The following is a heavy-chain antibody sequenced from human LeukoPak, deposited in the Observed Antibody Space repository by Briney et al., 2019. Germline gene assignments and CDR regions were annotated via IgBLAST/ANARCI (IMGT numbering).Heavy chain of an antibody. V-gene: IGHV1-18*01. CDR3: ARTTEGGYTYGYFYYYYMDV. J-gene: IGHJ6*03. Sequence: ASVKVSCKASGYTFTSYHISWVRQAPGQGLEWMGWISAYYGNTNYAQKLQGRVTITRNTSISTAYMELSSLRSEDTAVYYCARTTEGGYTYGYFYYYYMDVWGKGTTVTISS. CDR1: GYTFTSYH. D-gene: IGHD5-18*01. CDR2: ISAYYGNT.